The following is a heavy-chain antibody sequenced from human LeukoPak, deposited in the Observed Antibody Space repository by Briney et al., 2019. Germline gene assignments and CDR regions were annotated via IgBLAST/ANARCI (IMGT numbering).Heavy chain of an antibody. Sequence: GALRLSCAASGFTFSSYGMSWVRQAPGKGLEWVSAISGSGGSTYYADSVKGRFTISRDNSKNTLYLQMNSLRTEDTAVYYCAKVRRYSSSHDAFDIWGQGTMVTVSS. CDR2: ISGSGGST. J-gene: IGHJ3*02. CDR3: AKVRRYSSSHDAFDI. V-gene: IGHV3-23*01. CDR1: GFTFSSYG. D-gene: IGHD6-13*01.